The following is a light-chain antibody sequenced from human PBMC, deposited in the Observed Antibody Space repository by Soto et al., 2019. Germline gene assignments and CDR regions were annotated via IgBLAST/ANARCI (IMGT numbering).Light chain of an antibody. CDR3: QQTYSAPVT. J-gene: IGKJ4*01. CDR2: TAS. Sequence: DIQMTQSPSSLFTSVGDRVTITCRASQNIRSYLNWYQQKPGKAPNLLIYTASSLHTGVPSRFSGNGSGTDFTLTISSLQREEFATYYCQQTYSAPVTFGGGTKVEVK. CDR1: QNIRSY. V-gene: IGKV1-39*01.